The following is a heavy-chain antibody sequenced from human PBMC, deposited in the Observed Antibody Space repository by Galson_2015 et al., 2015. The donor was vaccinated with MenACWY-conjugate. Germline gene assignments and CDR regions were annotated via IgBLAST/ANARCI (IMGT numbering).Heavy chain of an antibody. CDR3: ARSSVTFDSSGYYYVL. J-gene: IGHJ4*02. CDR2: ISSSSSYI. Sequence: SLRLSCAASGFIFSSYCMNWVRQAPGKGLEWVSPISSSSSYIYYADSVKGRFTISRDNARNSLYLQMNSLRAEDTAVYYCARSSVTFDSSGYYYVLGGQGTQVTVSS. V-gene: IGHV3-21*01. CDR1: GFIFSSYC. D-gene: IGHD3-22*01.